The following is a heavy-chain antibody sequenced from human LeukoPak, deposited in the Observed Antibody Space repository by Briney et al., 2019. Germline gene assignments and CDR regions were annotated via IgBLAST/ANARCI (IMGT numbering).Heavy chain of an antibody. J-gene: IGHJ4*02. D-gene: IGHD1-26*01. CDR3: ARAALSALGATYFDY. CDR1: GFTFSNHA. V-gene: IGHV3-23*01. CDR2: ISGDGSAT. Sequence: GGSLRLSCAASGFTFSNHAMTWVRQAPGEGLEWVSVISGDGSATYYADSVKGRFTISRDNSKNTLYLQMDSLRAGDTAVYYCARAALSALGATYFDYWGQGTLVTVSS.